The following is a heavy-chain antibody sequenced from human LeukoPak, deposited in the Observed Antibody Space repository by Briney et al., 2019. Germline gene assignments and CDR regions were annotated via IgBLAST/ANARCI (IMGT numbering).Heavy chain of an antibody. CDR3: AKYVVGSTYFDY. CDR1: GASISSYY. Sequence: SETLSLTCTVSGASISSYYWSWIRQTPGKGLEWIGYISYTGSTDYNPSLKSRVTVSADSSKNVFSLKLTSVTAADTAVYYCAKYVVGSTYFDYWGQGILVAVS. CDR2: ISYTGST. V-gene: IGHV4-59*01. J-gene: IGHJ4*02. D-gene: IGHD1-26*01.